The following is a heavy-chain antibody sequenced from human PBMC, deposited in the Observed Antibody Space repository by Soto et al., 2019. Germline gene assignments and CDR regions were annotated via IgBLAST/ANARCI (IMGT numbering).Heavy chain of an antibody. J-gene: IGHJ6*02. Sequence: SETLSLTCAVYGGSFSGYYWSWIRQPPGKGLEWIGEINHSGSTNYNPSLKSRVTISVDTSKNQFSLKLSSVTAADTAVYYCARGSGGLPPYYYYGMDVWGQGTTVTVSS. D-gene: IGHD2-15*01. CDR2: INHSGST. V-gene: IGHV4-34*01. CDR3: ARGSGGLPPYYYYGMDV. CDR1: GGSFSGYY.